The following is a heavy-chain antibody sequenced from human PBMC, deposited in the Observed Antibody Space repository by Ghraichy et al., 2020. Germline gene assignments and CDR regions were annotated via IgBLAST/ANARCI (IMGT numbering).Heavy chain of an antibody. J-gene: IGHJ3*02. Sequence: GGSLRLSCAASGFTFSSYSMNWVRQAPGKGLEWVSSISSSSSYIYYADSVKGRFTISRDNAKNSLYLEMNSLRAEDTAVYYCARERFSSQWELRPRDAFDIWGQGTMVTVFS. CDR1: GFTFSSYS. CDR3: ARERFSSQWELRPRDAFDI. CDR2: ISSSSSYI. V-gene: IGHV3-21*01. D-gene: IGHD1-26*01.